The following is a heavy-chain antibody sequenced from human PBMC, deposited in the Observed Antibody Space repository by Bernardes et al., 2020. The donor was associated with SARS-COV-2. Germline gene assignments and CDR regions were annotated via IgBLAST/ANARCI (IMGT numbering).Heavy chain of an antibody. CDR1: GGSIRSSY. J-gene: IGHJ4*02. CDR3: ARVQYQLPKKRPYYCDY. V-gene: IGHV4-59*07. Sequence: SDTLPSTCTVSGGSIRSSYWSWIRQPPGPGLAWIGYIYYSGRTHYNPSLKSRVTISVDTSKNQFSLKLSSVTAADTAVYYCARVQYQLPKKRPYYCDYWGQGTLVTGSA. CDR2: IYYSGRT. D-gene: IGHD2-2*01.